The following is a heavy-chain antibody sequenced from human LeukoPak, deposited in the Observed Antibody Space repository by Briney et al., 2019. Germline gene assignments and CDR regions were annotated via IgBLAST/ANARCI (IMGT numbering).Heavy chain of an antibody. V-gene: IGHV3-30-3*02. Sequence: GGSLRLSYAASGFTFSSYAMHWVRQAPGKGLEWVAVISYDGSNKYYADSVKGRFTISRDNSKNTLYLQMNSLRAEDTAVYYCAKIPNQNSGSSPHAFDIWGQGTMVTVSS. J-gene: IGHJ3*02. D-gene: IGHD1-26*01. CDR3: AKIPNQNSGSSPHAFDI. CDR1: GFTFSSYA. CDR2: ISYDGSNK.